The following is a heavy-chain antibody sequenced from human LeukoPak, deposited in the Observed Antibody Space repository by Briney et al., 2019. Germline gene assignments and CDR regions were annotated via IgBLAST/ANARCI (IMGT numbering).Heavy chain of an antibody. CDR2: IIPIFGTS. V-gene: IGHV1-69*06. CDR3: ARDRKTISRHQFYFMDV. Sequence: SVKVSCKASGGTFISYAFSWVRQAPGQGLEWMGRIIPIFGTSNYAQKFQGRVTITWDKSTNTAYMELSSLRSEDTAVYYCARDRKTISRHQFYFMDVWGRGTTVIVSS. CDR1: GGTFISYA. D-gene: IGHD3-3*01. J-gene: IGHJ6*03.